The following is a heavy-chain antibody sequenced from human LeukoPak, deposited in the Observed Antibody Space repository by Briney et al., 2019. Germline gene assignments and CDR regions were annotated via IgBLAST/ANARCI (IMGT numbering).Heavy chain of an antibody. Sequence: GGSLRLSCAASGFTFDDYAMHWVRHAPGKGLEWVSGISWNSGSIGYADSVKGRFTISRDNAKNSLYLQMNSLRAEDTALYYCAKDGGCSSTSCLINWFDPWGQGTLVTVSS. J-gene: IGHJ5*02. CDR3: AKDGGCSSTSCLINWFDP. CDR1: GFTFDDYA. D-gene: IGHD2-2*01. V-gene: IGHV3-9*01. CDR2: ISWNSGSI.